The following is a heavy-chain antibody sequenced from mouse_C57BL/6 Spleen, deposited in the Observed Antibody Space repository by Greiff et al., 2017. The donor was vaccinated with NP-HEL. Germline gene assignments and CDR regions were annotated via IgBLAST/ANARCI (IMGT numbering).Heavy chain of an antibody. V-gene: IGHV1-53*01. Sequence: QVQLQQPGTELVKPGASVKLSCKASGYTFTSYWMHWVKQRPGQGLEWIGNINPSNGGTNYNEKFKSKATLTVDKSSSTAYMQLSSLTSEDSAVYYCSSDYGYDGGDYYAMDDWGQGTSVTVSS. CDR3: SSDYGYDGGDYYAMDD. CDR2: INPSNGGT. CDR1: GYTFTSYW. J-gene: IGHJ4*01. D-gene: IGHD2-2*01.